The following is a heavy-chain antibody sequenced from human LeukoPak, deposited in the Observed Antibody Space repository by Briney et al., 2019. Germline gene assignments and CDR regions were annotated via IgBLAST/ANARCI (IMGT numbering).Heavy chain of an antibody. CDR2: ICYSGST. J-gene: IGHJ2*01. D-gene: IGHD3-22*01. CDR3: ARGGYDSSGYFFASRYFDL. CDR1: GGSISSHY. V-gene: IGHV4-59*11. Sequence: SETLSLTCTVSGGSISSHYWSWIRQSPGKGLEWIGYICYSGSTNYNPSLKSRVTISVDTSKNQFSLKLSSVTAADTAVYYCARGGYDSSGYFFASRYFDLWGRGTLVTVSS.